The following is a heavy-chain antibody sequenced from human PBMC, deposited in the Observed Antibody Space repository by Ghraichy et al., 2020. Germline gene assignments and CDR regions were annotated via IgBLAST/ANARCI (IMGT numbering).Heavy chain of an antibody. CDR1: GGSISSSSYY. CDR3: ARAEEGHDYGDYAFGY. CDR2: IYYSGST. J-gene: IGHJ4*02. Sequence: SETLSLTCTVSGGSISSSSYYWGWIRQPPGKGLEWIGSIYYSGSTYYNPSLKSRVTISVDTSKNQFSLKLSSVTAADTAVYYCARAEEGHDYGDYAFGYWGQGTLVTVSS. D-gene: IGHD4-17*01. V-gene: IGHV4-39*01.